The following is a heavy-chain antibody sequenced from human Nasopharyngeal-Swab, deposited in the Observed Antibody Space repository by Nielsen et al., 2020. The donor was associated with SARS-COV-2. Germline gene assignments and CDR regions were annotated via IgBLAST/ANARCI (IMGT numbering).Heavy chain of an antibody. J-gene: IGHJ1*01. D-gene: IGHD1-26*01. CDR3: VRDVAMVGATLDT. V-gene: IGHV3-48*03. CDR2: VSRSGSRS. Sequence: VRQAPGKGLEWVAYVSRSGSRSYYADSVEGRFTISRDNPKNSLFLQMDSLRDEDTAVYFCVRDVAMVGATLDTWGQGTLVTVSS.